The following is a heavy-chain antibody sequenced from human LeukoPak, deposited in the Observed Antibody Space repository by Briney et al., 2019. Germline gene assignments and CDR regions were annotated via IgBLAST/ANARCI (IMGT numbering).Heavy chain of an antibody. CDR1: GGSISSGSYF. Sequence: SQTLSLTCTVSGGSISSGSYFWTWVRQPAGKRLEWIGRINTSGSTNYNPSLKSRVTISVDTSKNQFSLKLSSVTAADTAVFFCAREGYTSSWYSGYYYFDYWGQGTLVTVSS. CDR2: INTSGST. V-gene: IGHV4-61*02. CDR3: AREGYTSSWYSGYYYFDY. D-gene: IGHD6-13*01. J-gene: IGHJ4*02.